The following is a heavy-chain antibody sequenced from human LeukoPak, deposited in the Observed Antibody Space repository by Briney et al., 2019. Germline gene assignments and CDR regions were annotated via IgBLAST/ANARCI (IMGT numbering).Heavy chain of an antibody. CDR1: GGSSSSSRYY. Sequence: SETLSLTCTVSGGSSSSSRYYWGWIRQPPGKGLEWIGSIYYSGSTYYNPSLKSRVTISVDTSKNQFSLKLSSVTAADTAVYYCARHPYQLLWLSWFDPWGQRTLVTVSS. D-gene: IGHD2-2*01. CDR3: ARHPYQLLWLSWFDP. V-gene: IGHV4-39*01. CDR2: IYYSGST. J-gene: IGHJ5*02.